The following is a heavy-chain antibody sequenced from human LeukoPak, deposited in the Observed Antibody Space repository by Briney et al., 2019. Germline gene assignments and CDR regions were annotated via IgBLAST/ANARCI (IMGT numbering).Heavy chain of an antibody. CDR3: ARELRYFDWLHYYYYYYMDV. V-gene: IGHV3-53*01. CDR1: GFTVSSNY. J-gene: IGHJ6*03. CDR2: IYSGGST. Sequence: GSLRLSCAASGFTVSSNYMSWVRQAPGKGLEWVSVIYSGGSTYYADSVKGRFTISRDNSKNTLYLQMNSLRAEDTAVYYCARELRYFDWLHYYYYYYMDVWGKGTTVTISS. D-gene: IGHD3-9*01.